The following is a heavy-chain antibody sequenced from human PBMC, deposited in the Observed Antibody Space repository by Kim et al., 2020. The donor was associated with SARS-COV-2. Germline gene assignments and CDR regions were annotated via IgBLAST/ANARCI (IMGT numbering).Heavy chain of an antibody. V-gene: IGHV3-30*18. CDR3: AKEVAEQWLVYFDY. CDR2: ISYDGSNK. D-gene: IGHD6-19*01. CDR1: GFTFSSYG. Sequence: GGSLRLSCAASGFTFSSYGMHWVRQAPGKGLEWVAVISYDGSNKYYADSVKGRFTISRDNSKNTLYLQMNSLRAEDTAVYYCAKEVAEQWLVYFDYWGQG. J-gene: IGHJ4*02.